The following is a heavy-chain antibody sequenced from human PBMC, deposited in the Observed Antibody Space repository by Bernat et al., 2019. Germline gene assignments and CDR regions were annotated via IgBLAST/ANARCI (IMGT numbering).Heavy chain of an antibody. J-gene: IGHJ4*02. D-gene: IGHD5-12*01. CDR2: VRYDGSNK. CDR1: GFTFTSYG. CDR3: AKDESGMVATY. Sequence: QVQLVESGGGVVQPGGSLRLSCAASGFTFTSYGMHWIRQAPGKGLEWVALVRYDGSNKYYADSVKGRFNISKDNSKNTLYLQMNSLRAEDTAVYYCAKDESGMVATYWGQGTLVTVSS. V-gene: IGHV3-30*02.